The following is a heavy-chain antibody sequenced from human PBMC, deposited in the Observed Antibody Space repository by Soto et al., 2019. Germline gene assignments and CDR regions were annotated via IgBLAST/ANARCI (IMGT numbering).Heavy chain of an antibody. Sequence: PSETLSLTCAVSGGSISSSNWWIWVRQPTGKGLEWIGEIYHRGSTNYNPSLKSRVTISVDKPKNQFSLKLSSVTAADTAVYYCARYQGYCSSASCYTGNNWFDPWGQGTLVTVS. CDR3: ARYQGYCSSASCYTGNNWFDP. D-gene: IGHD2-2*02. J-gene: IGHJ5*02. CDR2: IYHRGST. CDR1: GGSISSSNW. V-gene: IGHV4-4*02.